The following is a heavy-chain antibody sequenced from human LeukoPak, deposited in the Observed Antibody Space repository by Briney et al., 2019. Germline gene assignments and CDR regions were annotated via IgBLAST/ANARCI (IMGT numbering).Heavy chain of an antibody. V-gene: IGHV3-11*04. Sequence: GGSLRLSCAASGFSFSDYYMSWIRQAPGKGLEWLSYIHRNGGTIYYADSVKGRFTMSRDNDKNSLYLQMNSLRADGTAVYYCARVFDRGWFDYWGQGTLVAVSS. CDR3: ARVFDRGWFDY. J-gene: IGHJ4*02. CDR1: GFSFSDYY. CDR2: IHRNGGTI. D-gene: IGHD3-22*01.